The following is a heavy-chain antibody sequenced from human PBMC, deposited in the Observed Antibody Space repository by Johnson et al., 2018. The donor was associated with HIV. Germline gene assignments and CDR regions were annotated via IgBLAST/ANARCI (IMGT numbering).Heavy chain of an antibody. V-gene: IGHV3-30*18. Sequence: VQLVESGGGVVQPGRSLRLSCAASGFTFNTYAMHWVRQAPGKGLEWVALISYDGIEKYYADSVKGRFTISRDNSRNTLYLQMNSLRLEDAAVYQCAKDLGGSKSDEWGTEYYDMSISYPIQDPRAVAGVFDIWGQGTLVTVSS. J-gene: IGHJ3*02. CDR2: ISYDGIEK. D-gene: IGHD3-9*01. CDR1: GFTFNTYA. CDR3: AKDLGGSKSDEWGTEYYDMSISYPIQDPRAVAGVFDI.